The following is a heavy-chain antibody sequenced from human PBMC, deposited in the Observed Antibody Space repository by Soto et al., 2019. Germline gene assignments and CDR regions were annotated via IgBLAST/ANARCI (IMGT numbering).Heavy chain of an antibody. Sequence: PSETLSLTCTVSGGSILDSTYYWAWIRQSPGKGLEWIGTIFYSGGTFYTPSLKSRVTMSVDTSNNQFSLKLSSVTAADTAVYYWARQASGYYYGWFDAWGQGNLVTVSS. J-gene: IGHJ5*02. CDR2: IFYSGGT. D-gene: IGHD3-22*01. V-gene: IGHV4-39*01. CDR3: ARQASGYYYGWFDA. CDR1: GGSILDSTYY.